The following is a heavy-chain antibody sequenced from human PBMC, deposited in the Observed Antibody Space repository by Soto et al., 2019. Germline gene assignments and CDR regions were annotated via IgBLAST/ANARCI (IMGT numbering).Heavy chain of an antibody. J-gene: IGHJ5*01. Sequence: LSENLSLTCAVYGGSFSGYYWSWIRQPPGKGLEWIGEINHSGSTNYNPSLKSRVTISVDTSKNQFSLKLSSVTAADTAVYYWGSSPFLAAAGTRGWFDFSGQGT. CDR2: INHSGST. V-gene: IGHV4-34*01. CDR1: GGSFSGYY. CDR3: GSSPFLAAAGTRGWFDF. D-gene: IGHD6-13*01.